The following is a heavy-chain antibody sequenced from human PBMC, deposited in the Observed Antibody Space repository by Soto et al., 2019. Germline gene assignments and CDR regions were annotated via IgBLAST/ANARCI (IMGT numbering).Heavy chain of an antibody. J-gene: IGHJ5*01. CDR3: AKSYSGCGYNNFFDS. CDR2: INVNSGEI. CDR1: GFTFGNYV. Sequence: GGSLRLSCEGSGFTFGNYVMSWVRQAPGKGPEWVSSINVNSGEINYADSVKGRFTISRDNSRNTLYLLMDSLRADDTAVFYCAKSYSGCGYNNFFDSWGQGTPVTVSS. V-gene: IGHV3-23*01. D-gene: IGHD1-26*01.